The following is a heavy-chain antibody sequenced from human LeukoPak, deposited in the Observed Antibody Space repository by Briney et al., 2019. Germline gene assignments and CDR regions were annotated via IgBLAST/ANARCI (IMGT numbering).Heavy chain of an antibody. J-gene: IGHJ4*02. CDR3: ARVEVGPTYFDL. CDR1: GFTFRYYW. Sequence: PGGSLRLSCAASGFTFRYYWIHWVRQVPGKGLVWLSRINTDGSHTNYADSVKDRFTMSRDNAKNTVHLQMNSLTAEDTAVYYCARVEVGPTYFDLRGQGTLVTVSS. CDR2: INTDGSHT. D-gene: IGHD1-26*01. V-gene: IGHV3-74*01.